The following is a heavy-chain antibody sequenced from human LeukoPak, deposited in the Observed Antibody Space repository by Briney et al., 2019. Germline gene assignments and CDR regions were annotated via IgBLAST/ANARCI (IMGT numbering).Heavy chain of an antibody. Sequence: SVKVSCKASGGTFSSYAISWVRQAPGQGLEWMGRIIPIFGTANYAQKLQGRVTMTTDTSTSTAYMELRSLRSDDTAVYYCARGGYCSSTSCYIGYYFDYWGQGTLVTVSS. D-gene: IGHD2-2*02. V-gene: IGHV1-69*05. CDR1: GGTFSSYA. CDR3: ARGGYCSSTSCYIGYYFDY. J-gene: IGHJ4*02. CDR2: IIPIFGTA.